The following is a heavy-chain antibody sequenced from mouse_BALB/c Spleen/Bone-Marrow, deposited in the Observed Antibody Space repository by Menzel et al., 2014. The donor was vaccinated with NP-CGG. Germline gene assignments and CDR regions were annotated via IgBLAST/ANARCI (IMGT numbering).Heavy chain of an antibody. Sequence: LVESGPELVKPGASVKISCKASGYAFGSSWMNWVKQRPGQGLEWIGRIFPGDGDTYYNGKFKGKATLTADKSSSTAYMQLSSLTSVDSAVYFCARSDGYRAMDYWGQGTSVTVSS. CDR3: ARSDGYRAMDY. CDR2: IFPGDGDT. V-gene: IGHV1-82*01. CDR1: GYAFGSSW. D-gene: IGHD2-3*01. J-gene: IGHJ4*01.